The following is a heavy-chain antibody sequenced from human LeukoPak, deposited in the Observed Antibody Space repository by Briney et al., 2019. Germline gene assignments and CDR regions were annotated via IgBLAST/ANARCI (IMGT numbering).Heavy chain of an antibody. CDR3: ARDAYSSSALDS. D-gene: IGHD6-13*01. J-gene: IGHJ5*01. V-gene: IGHV3-21*01. CDR2: ITSGSNYI. Sequence: PGGSLRLSCAASGFIFSSYNINWVRQARGKGLEWVSSITSGSNYINYADSVKGRFTISRDNAKNSLFLQMNSLRAEDTAVYYCARDAYSSSALDSWGQGTLVTVSS. CDR1: GFIFSSYN.